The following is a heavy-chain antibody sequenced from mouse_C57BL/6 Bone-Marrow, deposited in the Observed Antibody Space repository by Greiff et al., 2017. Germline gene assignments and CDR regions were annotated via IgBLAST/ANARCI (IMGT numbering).Heavy chain of an antibody. CDR2: IHPNSGST. V-gene: IGHV1-64*01. Sequence: QVQLQQPGAELVKPGASVKLSCKASGYTFTSYWMHWVKQRPGQGLEWIGMIHPNSGSTNYNEKFKSKATLTVDKSSSTAYMQLSSLTSEDSAFYYCAPIYSNLFYWYFDVWGTGTTGTVSS. J-gene: IGHJ1*03. D-gene: IGHD2-5*01. CDR3: APIYSNLFYWYFDV. CDR1: GYTFTSYW.